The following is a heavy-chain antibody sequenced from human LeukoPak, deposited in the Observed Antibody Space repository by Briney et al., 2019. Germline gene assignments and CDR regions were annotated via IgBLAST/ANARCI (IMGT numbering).Heavy chain of an antibody. Sequence: GGSLRLSCAASGFTVSSNYMSWVRQAPGKGLEWVSVIYSGGSTYYADSVKGRFTISGDNSKNTLYLQMNSLRAEDTAVYYCARDGLYCSSTSCHNPNYYYYYGMDVWGQGTTVTVSS. CDR1: GFTVSSNY. V-gene: IGHV3-66*01. CDR2: IYSGGST. D-gene: IGHD2-2*02. CDR3: ARDGLYCSSTSCHNPNYYYYYGMDV. J-gene: IGHJ6*02.